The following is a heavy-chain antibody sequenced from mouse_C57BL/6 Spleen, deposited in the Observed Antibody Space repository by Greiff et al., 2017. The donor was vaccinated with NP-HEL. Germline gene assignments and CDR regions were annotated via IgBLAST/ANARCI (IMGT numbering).Heavy chain of an antibody. Sequence: VQLKQPGTELVKPGASVKLSCKASGYTFTSYWMHWVKQRPGQGLEWIGNINPSNGGTNYYEKFKSKATLTVDKSSSTAYMQLSSLTSEDSAVYYCAREDYGNYEDWYFDVWGTGTTVTVSS. CDR1: GYTFTSYW. J-gene: IGHJ1*03. CDR2: INPSNGGT. V-gene: IGHV1-53*01. CDR3: AREDYGNYEDWYFDV. D-gene: IGHD2-1*01.